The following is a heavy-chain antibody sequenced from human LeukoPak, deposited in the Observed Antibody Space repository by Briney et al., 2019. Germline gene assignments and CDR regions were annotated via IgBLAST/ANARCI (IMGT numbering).Heavy chain of an antibody. CDR3: ASSSSGYSYGAHY. Sequence: SETLSLTSTVSGGSISNYYWSWIRQPPWKGLEWIGYIYYSGSTNYNPTLKSRVTISVDTSKNQFSLKLSSVTAADTAVYYCASSSSGYSYGAHYWGQGTLVTVSS. J-gene: IGHJ4*02. CDR1: GGSISNYY. D-gene: IGHD5-18*01. CDR2: IYYSGST. V-gene: IGHV4-59*01.